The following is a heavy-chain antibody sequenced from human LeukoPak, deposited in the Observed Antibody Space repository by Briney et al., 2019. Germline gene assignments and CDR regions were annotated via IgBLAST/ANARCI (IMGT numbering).Heavy chain of an antibody. CDR2: IRSKAYGGTT. V-gene: IGHV3-49*03. D-gene: IGHD6-19*01. CDR3: TRYFSGWAWDY. CDR1: GFTFGDYT. Sequence: PGGSLRLSCTASGFTFGDYTMSWFRQAPGKGLEWVGFIRSKAYGGTTEYAASVKGRFTISRDDSKSIAYLQMNSLKTEDTAVYYCTRYFSGWAWDYWGQGTLVTVSS. J-gene: IGHJ4*02.